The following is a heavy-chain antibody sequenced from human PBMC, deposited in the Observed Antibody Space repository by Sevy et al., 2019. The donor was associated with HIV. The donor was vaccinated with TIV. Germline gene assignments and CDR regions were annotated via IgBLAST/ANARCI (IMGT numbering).Heavy chain of an antibody. D-gene: IGHD1-1*01. CDR3: AKGSKATGSAFDI. CDR1: GFIFSNYG. J-gene: IGHJ3*02. Sequence: GGSLRLSCAASGFIFSNYGMHWVRQAPGKGLEWVAVLSYDGSTKYYTGSVRGRFSISMDNSKNTVYLQMSSLRVEDTAVYYCAKGSKATGSAFDIWGQGTMVTVSS. V-gene: IGHV3-30*18. CDR2: LSYDGSTK.